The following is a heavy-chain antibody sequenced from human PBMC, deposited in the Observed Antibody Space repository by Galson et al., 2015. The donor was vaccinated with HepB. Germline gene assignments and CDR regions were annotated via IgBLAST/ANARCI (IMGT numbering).Heavy chain of an antibody. CDR3: VRGHWGFDF. CDR2: SRDKAHSYTT. V-gene: IGHV3-72*01. CDR1: GFTFSDYY. D-gene: IGHD7-27*01. J-gene: IGHJ4*01. Sequence: SLRLSCAVSGFTFSDYYMDWVRQSPGKGLEWLARSRDKAHSYTTEYAASVRGRFTISRDHSNNLLNLQMNSLKTEDTAIYYCVRGHWGFDFWSHGTLVTVSS.